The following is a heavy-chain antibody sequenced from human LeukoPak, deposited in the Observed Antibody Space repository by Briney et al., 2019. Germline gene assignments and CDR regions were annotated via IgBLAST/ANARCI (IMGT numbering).Heavy chain of an antibody. CDR1: GYTFTGYY. V-gene: IGHV1-2*02. CDR2: INPNSGGT. D-gene: IGHD5-12*01. CDR3: ARESSGYPY. J-gene: IGHJ4*02. Sequence: ASVKVSCKASGYTFTGYYMHWVRQAPGQGLEWMGWINPNSGGTNYAQKFQGRVTMTRDTSIGTAYMEVSRLTSDDTAVFYCARESSGYPYWGQGTLVTVSS.